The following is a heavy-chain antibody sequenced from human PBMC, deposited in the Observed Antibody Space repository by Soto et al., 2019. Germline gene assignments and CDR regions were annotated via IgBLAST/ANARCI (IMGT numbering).Heavy chain of an antibody. J-gene: IGHJ4*02. Sequence: SVKVSCKTSGGTFSSFVINWVRQAPGQGLEWMGGSIPLFGSPNYARKFQGRVTITADGSTRTVYMELASLTSDDTAVYYCARTLTEYGNFFDTWGQGSLVPVSS. D-gene: IGHD4-17*01. CDR1: GGTFSSFV. CDR3: ARTLTEYGNFFDT. V-gene: IGHV1-69*13. CDR2: SIPLFGSP.